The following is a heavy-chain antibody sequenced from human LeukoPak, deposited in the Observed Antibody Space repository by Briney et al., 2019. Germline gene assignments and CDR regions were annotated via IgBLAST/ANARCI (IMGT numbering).Heavy chain of an antibody. J-gene: IGHJ4*02. Sequence: PSETLSLTCTVSGGSISSYYWSWIRQPPGKGLEWIGYIYYSGSTNYNPSLKSRVTISVDTSKNQFSLKLSSVTTADTAVYYCARQAAFPLWFGALYYFDYWGQGTLVTVSS. D-gene: IGHD3-10*01. CDR1: GGSISSYY. CDR3: ARQAAFPLWFGALYYFDY. V-gene: IGHV4-59*01. CDR2: IYYSGST.